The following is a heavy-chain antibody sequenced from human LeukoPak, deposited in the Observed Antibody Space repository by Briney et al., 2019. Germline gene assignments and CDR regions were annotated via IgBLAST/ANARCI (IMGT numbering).Heavy chain of an antibody. CDR1: GYSFTSYW. V-gene: IGHV5-51*01. Sequence: GESLKISCKGSGYSFTSYWIGWVRQMPGKGLEWMGIIYPGDSDTRYSPSFQGQVTISADKSISTAYLQWSSLKASDTAMYYCARAYYYDSSGLHGGFDPWGQGTLVTVSS. J-gene: IGHJ5*02. D-gene: IGHD3-22*01. CDR3: ARAYYYDSSGLHGGFDP. CDR2: IYPGDSDT.